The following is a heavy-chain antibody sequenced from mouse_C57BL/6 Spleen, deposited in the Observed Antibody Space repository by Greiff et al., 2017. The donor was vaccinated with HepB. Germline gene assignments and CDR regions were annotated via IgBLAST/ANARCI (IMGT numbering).Heavy chain of an antibody. CDR2: ISYDGSN. D-gene: IGHD2-2*01. CDR3: ASDGYLAY. J-gene: IGHJ3*01. CDR1: GYSITSGYY. V-gene: IGHV3-6*01. Sequence: DVQLQESGPGLVKPSQSLSLPCSVTGYSITSGYYWNWIRQFPGNKLEWMGYISYDGSNNYNPSLKNRISITRDTSKNQFFLKLNSVTTEDTATYYCASDGYLAYWGQGTLVTVSA.